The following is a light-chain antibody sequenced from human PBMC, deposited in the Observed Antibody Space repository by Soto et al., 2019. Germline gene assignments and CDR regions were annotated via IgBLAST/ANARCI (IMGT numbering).Light chain of an antibody. V-gene: IGKV1-9*01. Sequence: DIRVNMSPAVVSASVGDRVTVTCRASQGINSYLAWYQQKPGKAPKLLIYTASTLQSGVPSRFSGSGSGTEFTLTITSLQPEDFTAYYCQQPSIYLLPFCGGANVAIK. CDR3: QQPSIYLLP. CDR1: QGINSY. CDR2: TAS. J-gene: IGKJ3*01.